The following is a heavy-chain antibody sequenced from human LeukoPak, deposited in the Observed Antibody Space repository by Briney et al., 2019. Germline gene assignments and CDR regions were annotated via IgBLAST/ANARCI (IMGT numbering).Heavy chain of an antibody. V-gene: IGHV3-53*01. J-gene: IGHJ4*02. Sequence: GGSLRLSCAASGFTVSSNYMSWVRQAPGKGLEWVSIIYSGGSTFYADSVKGRFTISRDNSKNTLYLQMNSLRAEDTAVYYCARVAEAAAFDSWGQGTLVTVSS. CDR3: ARVAEAAAFDS. CDR1: GFTVSSNY. D-gene: IGHD6-13*01. CDR2: IYSGGST.